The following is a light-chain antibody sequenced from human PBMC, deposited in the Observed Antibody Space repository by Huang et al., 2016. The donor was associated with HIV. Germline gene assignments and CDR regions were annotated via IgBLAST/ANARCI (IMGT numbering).Light chain of an antibody. V-gene: IGKV1-9*01. Sequence: IQLTQSPSSLSASVGDRVTITCRASQGISLYLAWYQQTPGKAPKLLIYAASTLQSGVPARFSGSGSGTDFTLTISSLQPEDFATYYCQQVNSYPLTFGGGTKVEIK. CDR2: AAS. J-gene: IGKJ4*01. CDR3: QQVNSYPLT. CDR1: QGISLY.